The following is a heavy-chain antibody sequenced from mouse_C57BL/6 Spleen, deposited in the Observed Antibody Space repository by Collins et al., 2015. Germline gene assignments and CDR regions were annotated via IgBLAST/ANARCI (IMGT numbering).Heavy chain of an antibody. CDR1: GYTFTSYW. Sequence: QVQLQQPGAEVVKPGASVKMSCKASGYTFTSYWISWVKQRPGQGLEWIGDIYPGSGRTNYNERFKSRATLTVDTSSSTAYMQLSSLTSEDSAVYYCSRGGYGSDYGFAYWGQGTLVTVSA. CDR2: IYPGSGRT. CDR3: SRGGYGSDYGFAY. V-gene: IGHV1-55*01. J-gene: IGHJ3*01. D-gene: IGHD1-1*01.